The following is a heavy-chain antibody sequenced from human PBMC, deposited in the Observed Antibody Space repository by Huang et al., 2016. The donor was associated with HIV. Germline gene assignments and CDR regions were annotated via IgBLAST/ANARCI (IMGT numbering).Heavy chain of an antibody. Sequence: QLQLQESGPGLVKPSETLSLTCTVSGGSISSSSYYWGWVRQPPGKGLEWIGSIYQSGTTSYNPSRKSRFTISVDTSRTQFSLKLSSVTAADTAVYYCAAHGRIVGIPAAPLRFDPWGQGTLVTVSS. V-gene: IGHV4-39*01. CDR2: IYQSGTT. CDR3: AAHGRIVGIPAAPLRFDP. J-gene: IGHJ5*02. CDR1: GGSISSSSYY. D-gene: IGHD6-13*01.